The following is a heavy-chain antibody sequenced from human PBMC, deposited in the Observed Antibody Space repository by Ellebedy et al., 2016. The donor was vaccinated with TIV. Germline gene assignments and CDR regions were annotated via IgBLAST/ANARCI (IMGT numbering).Heavy chain of an antibody. CDR2: MKGDGSSA. D-gene: IGHD5-18*01. Sequence: GGSLRLSCAASGFTFSSYWMYWVRQAPGNGLVWVSRMKGDGSSASYADSVKGRFTISRDNYRDTLYLQMNSLRAEDTAVYYCAKDRDNYGGAPYNGMDIWGQGTTVTVSS. CDR3: AKDRDNYGGAPYNGMDI. CDR1: GFTFSSYW. J-gene: IGHJ6*02. V-gene: IGHV3-74*01.